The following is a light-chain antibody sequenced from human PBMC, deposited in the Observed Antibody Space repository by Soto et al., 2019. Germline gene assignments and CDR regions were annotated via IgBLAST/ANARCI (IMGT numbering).Light chain of an antibody. CDR2: EVS. J-gene: IGLJ1*01. CDR1: SSTIGNNY. CDR3: SSYTSSSTLV. Sequence: QSVLTQPPSVSAAPGQYVTITCSGSSSTIGNNYVSWYQQLPGVAPKLMIYEVSNRPSGVSNRFSGSKSGNTASLTISGLQAEDEAHYYCSSYTSSSTLVFGTGTKVTVL. V-gene: IGLV2-14*01.